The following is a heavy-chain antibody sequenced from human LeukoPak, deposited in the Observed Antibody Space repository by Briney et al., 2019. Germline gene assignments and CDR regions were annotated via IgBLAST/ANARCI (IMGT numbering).Heavy chain of an antibody. CDR2: IYYSGST. D-gene: IGHD6-19*01. CDR1: GGSISISSFY. J-gene: IGHJ6*03. Sequence: SETLSLTCTVSGGSISISSFYWGLIRQPPGKGLEWIGSIYYSGSTYYNPSLKSRVTISVDTSKNQFSLKLSSVTAADTAVYYCARQGQWLVLYYYYYMDVWGKGTTVTVSS. V-gene: IGHV4-39*01. CDR3: ARQGQWLVLYYYYYMDV.